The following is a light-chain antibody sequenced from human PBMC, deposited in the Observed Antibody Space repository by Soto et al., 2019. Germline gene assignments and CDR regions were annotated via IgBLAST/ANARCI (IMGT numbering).Light chain of an antibody. V-gene: IGKV1-16*02. CDR2: AAS. J-gene: IGKJ3*01. CDR3: QQYISYPFT. CDR1: QDISNY. Sequence: DIQMTQSPSSLSVSVGDRVTITCRASQDISNYLVWFQQKPGKAPKSLTYAASSLQSGVPSKFSGSGSGTDFTLTISSLQPEDFATYYCQQYISYPFTFGPGTKVDIK.